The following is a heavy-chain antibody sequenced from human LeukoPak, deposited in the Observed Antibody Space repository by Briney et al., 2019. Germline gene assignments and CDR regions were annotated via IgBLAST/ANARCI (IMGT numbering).Heavy chain of an antibody. CDR2: ISSTGNTK. CDR1: GFTFSSYE. V-gene: IGHV3-48*03. CDR3: ARDPSGSTGYFDY. D-gene: IGHD1-26*01. Sequence: GGSLRLSCAASGFTFSSYEMNWVRRTPRKGLEWLSYISSTGNTKKYTDSVKGRFIISRDNAKNSLFLQMNSLRAEDTAVYYCARDPSGSTGYFDYWGQGILVTVSP. J-gene: IGHJ4*02.